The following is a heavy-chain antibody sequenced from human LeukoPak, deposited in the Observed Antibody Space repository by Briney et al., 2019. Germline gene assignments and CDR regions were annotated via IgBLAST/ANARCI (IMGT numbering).Heavy chain of an antibody. CDR3: ARGGLWGNFDY. CDR1: GGSISSYY. J-gene: IGHJ4*02. D-gene: IGHD5-18*01. CDR2: MFYNGST. V-gene: IGHV4-59*01. Sequence: SETLSLTCTVSGGSISSYYWSGIRQPPGKGLEWIGYMFYNGSTNYNPSLKSRVSISVDTSKNQLSLKVNSVTAADTAVYYCARGGLWGNFDYWGQGTLVTVSS.